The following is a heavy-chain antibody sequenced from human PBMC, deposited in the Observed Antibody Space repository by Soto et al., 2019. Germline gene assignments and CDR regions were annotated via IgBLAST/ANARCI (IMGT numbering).Heavy chain of an antibody. J-gene: IGHJ6*02. CDR2: ISYAGGNK. CDR3: AKDGGAGSFYYFYYGLDV. D-gene: IGHD3-16*01. CDR1: GFTFSNFG. V-gene: IGHV3-30*18. Sequence: GGSLRLSCAASGFTFSNFGMHWVRQAPGKGLEWVAFISYAGGNKYYADSVKGRFTISRDNSKTLYLQMNSLRREDTAVYYCAKDGGAGSFYYFYYGLDVWGQGTTVTVSS.